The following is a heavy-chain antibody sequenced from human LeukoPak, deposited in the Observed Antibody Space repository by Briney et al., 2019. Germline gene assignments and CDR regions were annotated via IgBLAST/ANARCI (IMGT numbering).Heavy chain of an antibody. V-gene: IGHV3-30*18. CDR1: GFTFSSYG. D-gene: IGHD3-16*01. J-gene: IGHJ4*02. Sequence: PGGSLRLSCAASGFTFSSYGMHWVRQAPGKGLEWVAVISYDGSNKYYADSVKGRFTISRDNSKNTLYLQMNSLRAEDTAVYYCAKDFYERVNPWYFDYWGQGTLVTVSS. CDR3: AKDFYERVNPWYFDY. CDR2: ISYDGSNK.